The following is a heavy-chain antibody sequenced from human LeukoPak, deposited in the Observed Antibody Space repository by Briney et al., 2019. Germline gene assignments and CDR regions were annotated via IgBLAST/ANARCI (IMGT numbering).Heavy chain of an antibody. J-gene: IGHJ4*02. CDR3: ARGAGMAYFDY. CDR1: GFTFSSYA. CDR2: ISYDGSNK. V-gene: IGHV3-30-3*01. D-gene: IGHD5-24*01. Sequence: GGSLRLSCAASGFTFSSYAMHWVRQAPGKGLGWVAVISYDGSNKYYADSVKGRFTISRDNSKNTLYLQMNSLRAEDTAVYYCARGAGMAYFDYWGQGTLVTVSS.